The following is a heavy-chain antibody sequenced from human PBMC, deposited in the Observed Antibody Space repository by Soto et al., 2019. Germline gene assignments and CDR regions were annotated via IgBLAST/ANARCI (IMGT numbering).Heavy chain of an antibody. V-gene: IGHV4-59*01. Sequence: PSETLSLTCTVSGGSISSYYWSWIRQPPGKGLEWIGYIYYSGSTNYNPSLKSRVTISVDTSKNQFSLKLSSVTAADTAVYYCARCRNGPYQGSYYGMDVWGQGTTVTVSS. CDR3: ARCRNGPYQGSYYGMDV. J-gene: IGHJ6*02. CDR2: IYYSGST. CDR1: GGSISSYY. D-gene: IGHD2-2*01.